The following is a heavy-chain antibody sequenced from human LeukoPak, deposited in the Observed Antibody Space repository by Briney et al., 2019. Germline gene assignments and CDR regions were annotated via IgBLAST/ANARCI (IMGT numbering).Heavy chain of an antibody. CDR3: ARHVFLSTYGYFDY. D-gene: IGHD2-2*01. CDR1: GGSVSSSHYY. J-gene: IGHJ4*02. V-gene: IGHV4-39*01. Sequence: SETLSLTCTVSGGSVSSSHYYWGWIRQPPGKGLEWIGSMYYSGSTYYNPSLKSRVTISVDTSKNQFSLKLSSVTAADTAVYYCARHVFLSTYGYFDYWGQGTLVTVSS. CDR2: MYYSGST.